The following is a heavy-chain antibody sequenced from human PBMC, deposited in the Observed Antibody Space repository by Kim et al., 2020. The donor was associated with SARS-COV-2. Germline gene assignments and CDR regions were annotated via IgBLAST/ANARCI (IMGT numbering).Heavy chain of an antibody. CDR2: ISYDGSNK. CDR1: GFTFSSYA. V-gene: IGHV3-30-3*01. Sequence: GGSLRLSCAASGFTFSSYAMHWVRQAPGKGLEWVAVISYDGSNKYYADSVKGRFTISRDNSKNTLYLQMNSLRAEDTAVYYCARGTVLEWLPNPHYYYGMDVWGQGTTVTVSS. J-gene: IGHJ6*02. CDR3: ARGTVLEWLPNPHYYYGMDV. D-gene: IGHD3-3*01.